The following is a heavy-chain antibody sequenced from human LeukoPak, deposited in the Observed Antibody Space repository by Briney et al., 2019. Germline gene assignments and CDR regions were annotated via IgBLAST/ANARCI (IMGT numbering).Heavy chain of an antibody. J-gene: IGHJ4*02. V-gene: IGHV3-15*01. CDR2: IKSKTDGGTT. Sequence: PGGSLRLSCAASGFTFINAWMSWVRQAPGKGLEWVGRIKSKTDGGTTDYAAPAKGRFTISRDDSKNTLYLQMNSLKTEDTAVYYCTTVHHVSRGYFDFWGQGTLVTVSS. D-gene: IGHD3-10*01. CDR3: TTVHHVSRGYFDF. CDR1: GFTFINAW.